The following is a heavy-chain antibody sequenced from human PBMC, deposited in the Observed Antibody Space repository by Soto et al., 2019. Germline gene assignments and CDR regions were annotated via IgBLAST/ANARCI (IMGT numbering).Heavy chain of an antibody. D-gene: IGHD6-6*01. CDR3: AKPQSIQDYYYGMDV. CDR2: IIAIFGTA. CDR1: GGTFSSYS. V-gene: IGHV1-69*12. Sequence: QVQLVQSGAEVKKPGSSVKVSCKASGGTFSSYSISWVRQAPGQGLEWMGGIIAIFGTAEYAQKFQDRVTITADESTSTAYMELSSLRSEDTAVYYCAKPQSIQDYYYGMDVWGQGTTVTVSS. J-gene: IGHJ6*02.